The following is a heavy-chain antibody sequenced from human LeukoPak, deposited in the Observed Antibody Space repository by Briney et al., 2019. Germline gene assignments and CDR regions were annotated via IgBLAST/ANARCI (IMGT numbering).Heavy chain of an antibody. CDR2: IYPGDSDT. CDR1: GYSFTSYR. Sequence: GESLKISCKGSGYSFTSYRIGWVRQMPGKGLEWMGIIYPGDSDTRYSPSFQGQVTISADKSISTAYLQWSSLKASDTAMYYCARIGCSSTSCSWWFDPWGQGTLVTVSS. D-gene: IGHD2-2*01. J-gene: IGHJ5*02. V-gene: IGHV5-51*01. CDR3: ARIGCSSTSCSWWFDP.